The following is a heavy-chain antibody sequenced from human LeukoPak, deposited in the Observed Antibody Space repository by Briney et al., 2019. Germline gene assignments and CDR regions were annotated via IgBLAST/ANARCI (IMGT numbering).Heavy chain of an antibody. V-gene: IGHV4-59*01. CDR3: ARDKRHSYGPYLDP. CDR2: MQSSGIS. Sequence: PSETLSLTCSVSGGSISTYHWNGIRKPPGKGLEWIGYMQSSGISKYNPSLKSRVNIFVDTSKNQFVLNLRSVTAADTAVYYCARDKRHSYGPYLDPWRQGMLVTVSS. J-gene: IGHJ5*02. D-gene: IGHD5-18*01. CDR1: GGSISTYH.